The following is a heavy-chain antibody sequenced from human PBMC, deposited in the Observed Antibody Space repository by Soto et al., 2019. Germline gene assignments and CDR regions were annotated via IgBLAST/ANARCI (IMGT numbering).Heavy chain of an antibody. J-gene: IGHJ3*01. CDR2: INVNNGDT. Sequence: QAQLVQSGAEVKKPGASVTVSCKASGYTFTRYGLSWVRQAPGQGLEWLGWINVNNGDTNYAQNLQGRVTMTTDTSTSTAYMELRNLRFDDTAVYYCVRSEYISTVSVVVLIGAFDVWGQGTMVTVSS. V-gene: IGHV1-18*01. D-gene: IGHD3-3*01. CDR1: GYTFTRYG. CDR3: VRSEYISTVSVVVLIGAFDV.